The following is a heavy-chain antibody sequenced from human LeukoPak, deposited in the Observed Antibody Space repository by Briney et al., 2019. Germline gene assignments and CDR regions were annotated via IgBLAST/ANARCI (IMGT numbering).Heavy chain of an antibody. CDR3: AREEIRYGMDV. CDR1: GGSISRGDYY. Sequence: PSETLSLTCTVSGGSISRGDYYWSWIPQPPGKGLEWIGYIYYSGNTYYNPPLKSRVTISVDTSKNQFSLKVSSVTAADTAVYYCAREEIRYGMDVWGQGTTVTVSS. V-gene: IGHV4-30-4*01. J-gene: IGHJ6*02. CDR2: IYYSGNT. D-gene: IGHD5-24*01.